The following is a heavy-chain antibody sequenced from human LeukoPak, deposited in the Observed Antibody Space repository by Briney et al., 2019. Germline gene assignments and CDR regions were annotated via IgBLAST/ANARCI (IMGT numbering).Heavy chain of an antibody. CDR1: GFTFSTHG. CDR3: AKWASSGYYFHH. V-gene: IGHV3-30*02. CDR2: IRYDGSNK. J-gene: IGHJ1*01. D-gene: IGHD3-22*01. Sequence: GGSLRLSCAASGFTFSTHGMHWVRQAPGKGLEWVAFIRYDGSNKYYADSVKHRFTISRDNSNNTLYPQINSLRAEDTAVYYCAKWASSGYYFHHWGQGTLVTVS.